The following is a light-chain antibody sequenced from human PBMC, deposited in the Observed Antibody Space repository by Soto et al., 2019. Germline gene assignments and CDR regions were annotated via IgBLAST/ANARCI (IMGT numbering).Light chain of an antibody. CDR1: NIGRKS. V-gene: IGLV3-21*02. CDR3: QVWHPGGDLSWV. J-gene: IGLJ3*02. CDR2: DDS. Sequence: SYELTQPPSVSVAPGQTASITRGGNNIGRKSVPWYQQRPGQAPVMVIYDDSDRPSGIPERFTGSNSGNMATLSISRVEAGGEADYYWQVWHPGGDLSWVFGGWTTLTVL.